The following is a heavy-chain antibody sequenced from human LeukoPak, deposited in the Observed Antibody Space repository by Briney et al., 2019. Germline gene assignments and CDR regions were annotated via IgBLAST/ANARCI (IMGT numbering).Heavy chain of an antibody. CDR2: ISNSGGTI. J-gene: IGHJ4*02. CDR3: ARDLGD. V-gene: IGHV3-48*03. Sequence: GGSLRLSCAASGFTFSSYEMNWVRQAPGEGLEWVSYISNSGGTIYYADSVKGRFTISRDNAKNSLFLQMNSLGAEDTAVYYCARDLGDWGQGTLVTVSS. D-gene: IGHD3-16*01. CDR1: GFTFSSYE.